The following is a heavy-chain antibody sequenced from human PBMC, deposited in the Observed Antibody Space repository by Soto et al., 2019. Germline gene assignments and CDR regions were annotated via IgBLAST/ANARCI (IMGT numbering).Heavy chain of an antibody. CDR2: IYYSGST. Sequence: PSETLSLTCTVSGGSVSSGSYYWSWIRQPPGKGLDWFGFIYYSGSTNYTPSLKSRVTISVDTSKNQFSLKLSSVTAADTAVYYCASHNGYSSSWYGGFYYGMDVWGQGTTVTVSS. V-gene: IGHV4-61*01. D-gene: IGHD6-13*01. CDR1: GGSVSSGSYY. CDR3: ASHNGYSSSWYGGFYYGMDV. J-gene: IGHJ6*02.